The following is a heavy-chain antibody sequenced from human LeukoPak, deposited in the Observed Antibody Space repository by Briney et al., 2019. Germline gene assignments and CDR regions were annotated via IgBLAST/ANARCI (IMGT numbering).Heavy chain of an antibody. Sequence: GGSLRLSCAASGFTFSSYGMHWVRQAPGKGLEWVSYISSSSGGNRYYAESVKGRFTISRDNAKNSLYLQMNSLRAEDTAVYYCARSKSGYPSDFWGQGTLVTVSS. CDR1: GFTFSSYG. J-gene: IGHJ4*02. CDR3: ARSKSGYPSDF. V-gene: IGHV3-48*04. D-gene: IGHD5-12*01. CDR2: ISSSSGGNR.